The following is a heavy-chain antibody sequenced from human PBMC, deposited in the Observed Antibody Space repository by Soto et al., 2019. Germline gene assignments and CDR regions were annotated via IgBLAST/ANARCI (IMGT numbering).Heavy chain of an antibody. CDR2: IYYSGST. V-gene: IGHV4-31*03. D-gene: IGHD6-19*01. J-gene: IGHJ6*02. Sequence: SETLSLTCTVSGGSISSGGYYWSWIRQHPGKGLEWIGYIYYSGSTYYNPSLKSRVTISVDTSKNQFSLKLSSVTAADTAVYYCARASQWLVRNRSYYYYYGMDVWGQGTTVTVSS. CDR1: GGSISSGGYY. CDR3: ARASQWLVRNRSYYYYYGMDV.